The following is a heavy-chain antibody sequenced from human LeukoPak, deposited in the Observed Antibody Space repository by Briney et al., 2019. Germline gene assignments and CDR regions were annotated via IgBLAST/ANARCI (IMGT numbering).Heavy chain of an antibody. CDR1: GGSISSYY. V-gene: IGHV4-4*07. Sequence: SETLSLTCTVSGGSISSYYWSSVRQPAGTGLEWIGRIYPNGNTNYNPSLKSRVTMSLVTSKNQFSLKLSSVTAADTAVFYCARDLPYPMDAFDIWGQGTMVTVSS. J-gene: IGHJ3*02. CDR3: ARDLPYPMDAFDI. CDR2: IYPNGNT.